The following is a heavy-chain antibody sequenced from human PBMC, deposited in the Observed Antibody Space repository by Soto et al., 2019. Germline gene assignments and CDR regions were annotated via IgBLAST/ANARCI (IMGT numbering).Heavy chain of an antibody. CDR3: TRDTYGPYYH. CDR1: GYTFSTYW. D-gene: IGHD3-10*01. Sequence: EVQLVESGGGTVQPGGSLRLSCAASGYTFSTYWMHWVRQAPGKGLVWVSRINPESTTINYANSVRGRFTISRDNAKNTLSLQMNSLRAEDTAVYYCTRDTYGPYYHWGQGTLVTVSP. CDR2: INPESTTI. J-gene: IGHJ5*02. V-gene: IGHV3-74*01.